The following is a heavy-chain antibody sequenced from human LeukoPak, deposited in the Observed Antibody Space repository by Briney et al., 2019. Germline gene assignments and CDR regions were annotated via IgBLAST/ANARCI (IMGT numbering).Heavy chain of an antibody. CDR3: AKEYSGSFSPFPSYFDY. D-gene: IGHD1-26*01. CDR1: GFTFSSYW. V-gene: IGHV3-48*01. CDR2: ISSSSRTI. Sequence: GGSLRLSCAASGFTFSSYWMSWVRQAPGKGLEWISYISSSSRTIYYADSVQGRFTISRDNSKNTLYLQMNSLRADDTAVYYCAKEYSGSFSPFPSYFDYWGQGTLVTVSS. J-gene: IGHJ4*02.